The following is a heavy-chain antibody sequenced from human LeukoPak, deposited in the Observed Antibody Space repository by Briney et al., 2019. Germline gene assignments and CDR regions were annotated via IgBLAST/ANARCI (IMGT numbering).Heavy chain of an antibody. CDR3: AKRPSDCGDYVTYFDY. Sequence: AGSLRLSCAASGFTFSSYSMHWVRQAPGKGLEWVGVISDDGRNKKYADSVKGRFTISRDNSKDTLYLQMNSLRDEDTAVYYCAKRPSDCGDYVTYFDYWGQGTLVTVSS. D-gene: IGHD4-17*01. J-gene: IGHJ4*02. V-gene: IGHV3-30*18. CDR1: GFTFSSYS. CDR2: ISDDGRNK.